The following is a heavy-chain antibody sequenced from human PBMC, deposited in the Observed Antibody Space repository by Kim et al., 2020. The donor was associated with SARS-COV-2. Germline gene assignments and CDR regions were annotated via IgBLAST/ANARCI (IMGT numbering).Heavy chain of an antibody. V-gene: IGHV4-34*01. D-gene: IGHD1-26*01. Sequence: SETLSLTCAVYGGSFSGYYWSWIRQPPGKGLEWIGEINHSGSTNYNPSLKSRVTITVDTSKNQFSLKLSSVTAADTAVYYCAREGGVYSGSYQEAFDIWGQGTTVTVSS. CDR3: AREGGVYSGSYQEAFDI. CDR2: INHSGST. J-gene: IGHJ3*02. CDR1: GGSFSGYY.